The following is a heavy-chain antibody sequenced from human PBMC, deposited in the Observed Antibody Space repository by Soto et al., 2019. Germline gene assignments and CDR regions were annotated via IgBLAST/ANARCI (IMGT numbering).Heavy chain of an antibody. Sequence: GGSLRLSCAASGFTFRSFTMNWVRQAPGKGLEWVSTISSNSAYIYYTDALRGRFTISRDNAKNSLHLQINSLRAEDTAVYYCTRDASRDSSARGWFDPWGPGTLVTVSS. J-gene: IGHJ5*02. CDR3: TRDASRDSSARGWFDP. V-gene: IGHV3-21*01. D-gene: IGHD6-13*01. CDR1: GFTFRSFT. CDR2: ISSNSAYI.